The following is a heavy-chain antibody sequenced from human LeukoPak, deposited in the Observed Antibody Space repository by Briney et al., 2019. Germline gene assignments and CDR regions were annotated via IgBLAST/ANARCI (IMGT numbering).Heavy chain of an antibody. J-gene: IGHJ6*02. CDR1: GFTFSSYG. D-gene: IGHD6-19*01. CDR2: ISYDGSNK. CDR3: AKAGYSSGSYGMDV. V-gene: IGHV3-30*18. Sequence: PGGSLRLSCAASGFTFSSYGMHWVRQAPGKGLEWVAVISYDGSNKYYADSVKGRFTISRDNSKNTLYLQMNSLRAEDTAVYYCAKAGYSSGSYGMDVWGQGTTVTVSS.